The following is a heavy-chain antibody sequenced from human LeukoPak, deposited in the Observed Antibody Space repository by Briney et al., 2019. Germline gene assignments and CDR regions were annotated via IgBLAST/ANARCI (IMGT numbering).Heavy chain of an antibody. CDR1: GFTSSSYA. V-gene: IGHV3-23*01. CDR3: AKEGSTWYYFDY. D-gene: IGHD6-13*01. Sequence: GGSMRLSCAASGFTSSSYAMSWVRQVPGKGMEWVSAISGSGGSTYYADFLKGRFTISRDNSKNTLYLQMNSLRAEDTAVYYCAKEGSTWYYFDYWGQGTLVTVSS. CDR2: ISGSGGST. J-gene: IGHJ4*02.